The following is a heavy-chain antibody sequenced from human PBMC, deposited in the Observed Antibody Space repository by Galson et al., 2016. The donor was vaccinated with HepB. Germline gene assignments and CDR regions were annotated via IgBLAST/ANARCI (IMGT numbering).Heavy chain of an antibody. Sequence: SLRLSCAASGFTFRSYAMSWVRQTPGKGLEWVALIGRDGNEKHYGDTVRGRFTISRDNSKNTLSLEMNSLSAEDTALYYCAKEEHNTGWTYGDFWGQGTPVTVSS. D-gene: IGHD1-7*01. CDR2: IGRDGNEK. CDR3: AKEEHNTGWTYGDF. CDR1: GFTFRSYA. J-gene: IGHJ4*02. V-gene: IGHV3-30*02.